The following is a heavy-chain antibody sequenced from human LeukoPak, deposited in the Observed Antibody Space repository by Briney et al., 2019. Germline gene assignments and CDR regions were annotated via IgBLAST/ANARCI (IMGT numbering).Heavy chain of an antibody. D-gene: IGHD4-17*01. CDR1: GFTFSNYA. V-gene: IGHV3-23*01. Sequence: GGSLRLSCAASGFTFSNYAMNWVRQAPGKGLEWVSTISGSDDSTYYADSVKGRFTISRDNSKNTLYLQMNSLRAEDTAVYYCASTVPFDYWGQGTLVTVSS. CDR3: ASTVPFDY. CDR2: ISGSDDST. J-gene: IGHJ4*02.